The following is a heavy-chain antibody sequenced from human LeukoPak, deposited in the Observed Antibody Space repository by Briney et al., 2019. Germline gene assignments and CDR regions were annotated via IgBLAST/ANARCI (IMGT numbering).Heavy chain of an antibody. CDR2: INHSGST. V-gene: IGHV4-34*01. Sequence: GSLRLSCAASGFTFSDYYMSWIRQPPGKGLEWIGEINHSGSTNYNPSLKSRVTISVDTSKNQFSLKLSSVTAADTAVYYCARRKVVTLFTMARAEKHAFDIWGQGTMVTVSS. J-gene: IGHJ3*02. D-gene: IGHD4-23*01. CDR3: ARRKVVTLFTMARAEKHAFDI. CDR1: GFTFSDYY.